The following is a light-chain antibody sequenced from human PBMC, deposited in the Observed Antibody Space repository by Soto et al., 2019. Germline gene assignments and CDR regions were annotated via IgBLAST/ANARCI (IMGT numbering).Light chain of an antibody. Sequence: QLVLTQPRSESGSPGQSVTISCTGTSSDVGGYNYVSWYQQHPGKAPKCIIYDVSKRPSGVPDRFSGSKSGNTASLTISGLQAEDEADYYCCSYAGSYTDVFGTGTKLTVL. J-gene: IGLJ1*01. V-gene: IGLV2-11*01. CDR1: SSDVGGYNY. CDR3: CSYAGSYTDV. CDR2: DVS.